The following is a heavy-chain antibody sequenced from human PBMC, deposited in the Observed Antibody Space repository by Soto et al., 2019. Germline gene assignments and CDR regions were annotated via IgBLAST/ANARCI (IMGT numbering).Heavy chain of an antibody. D-gene: IGHD2-2*01. V-gene: IGHV3-23*01. CDR3: AKGVVVPAAAPLDY. J-gene: IGHJ4*02. Sequence: VGSLRLSCAASGFTFSSYAMSWVRQAPGKGLEWVSAISGSGGSTYYADSVKGRFTISRDNSKNTLYLQMNSLRAEDTAVYYCAKGVVVPAAAPLDYWGQGTLVTVSS. CDR2: ISGSGGST. CDR1: GFTFSSYA.